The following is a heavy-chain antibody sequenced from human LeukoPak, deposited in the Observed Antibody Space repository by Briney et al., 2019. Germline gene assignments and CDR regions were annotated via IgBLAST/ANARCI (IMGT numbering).Heavy chain of an antibody. V-gene: IGHV3-7*01. J-gene: IGHJ6*03. CDR1: GFTFSSYW. CDR3: ARDSSSWYHYMDV. Sequence: PGGSLRLSCAASGFTFSSYWMSWVRQAPGKGLEWVANIKQDGSEKYYVDSVKGRFTISRGNAKNSLYLQMNSLRAEDTAVYYCARDSSSWYHYMDVWGKGTTVTVSS. D-gene: IGHD6-13*01. CDR2: IKQDGSEK.